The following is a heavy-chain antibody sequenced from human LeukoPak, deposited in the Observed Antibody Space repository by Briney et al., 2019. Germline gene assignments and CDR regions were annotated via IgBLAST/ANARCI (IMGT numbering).Heavy chain of an antibody. Sequence: PGGSLRLSCAASGFTFSGSAMHWVRQASGKGLEWVGRIRSKANSCATAYAASVKGRFTISRDDSKNTAYLQMNSLKTEDTAVYYCTGLGGEGIAVAGTYYYYYYMDVWGKGTTVTVSS. CDR1: GFTFSGSA. CDR3: TGLGGEGIAVAGTYYYYYYMDV. J-gene: IGHJ6*03. D-gene: IGHD6-19*01. CDR2: IRSKANSCAT. V-gene: IGHV3-73*01.